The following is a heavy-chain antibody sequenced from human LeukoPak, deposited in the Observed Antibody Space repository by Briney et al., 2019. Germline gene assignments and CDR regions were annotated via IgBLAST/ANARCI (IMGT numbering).Heavy chain of an antibody. V-gene: IGHV4-59*12. CDR3: ARDSGTTGEVKSDP. Sequence: PSETLSLTCTVSGGSISSYYWSWIRQPPGKGLEWIGYIYYSGSTNYNPSLKSRVTISVDTSKNQFSLKLSSVTAADTAVYYCARDSGTTGEVKSDPWGQGTLVTVSS. CDR2: IYYSGST. J-gene: IGHJ5*02. CDR1: GGSISSYY. D-gene: IGHD3-10*01.